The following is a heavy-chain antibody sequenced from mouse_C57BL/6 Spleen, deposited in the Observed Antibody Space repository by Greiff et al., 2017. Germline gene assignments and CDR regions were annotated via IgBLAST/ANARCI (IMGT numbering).Heavy chain of an antibody. CDR3: ARDRRGIGLWYFDV. CDR2: ISDGGSYT. J-gene: IGHJ1*03. Sequence: EVQRVESGGGLVKPGGSLKLSCAASGFTFSSYAMSWVRQTPEKRLAWVATISDGGSYTYYPDNVKGRFTISRDNAKNNLYLQMSHLKSEDTAMYYCARDRRGIGLWYFDVWGTGTTVTVSS. V-gene: IGHV5-4*01. CDR1: GFTFSSYA.